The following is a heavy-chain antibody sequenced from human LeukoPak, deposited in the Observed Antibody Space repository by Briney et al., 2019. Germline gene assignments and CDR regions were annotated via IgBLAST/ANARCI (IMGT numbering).Heavy chain of an antibody. Sequence: AASVKVPCKASGYSLTSFDINWVRQGSEQGLEWMGWMNPKRGNTGYAPTFQGRVTITRDTSIDTAFMELSSLRPDDTAVYYCARGGSSSSYYNNYGMDVWGQGTTITVSS. CDR2: MNPKRGNT. CDR3: ARGGSSSSYYNNYGMDV. J-gene: IGHJ6*02. D-gene: IGHD6-13*01. CDR1: GYSLTSFD. V-gene: IGHV1-8*01.